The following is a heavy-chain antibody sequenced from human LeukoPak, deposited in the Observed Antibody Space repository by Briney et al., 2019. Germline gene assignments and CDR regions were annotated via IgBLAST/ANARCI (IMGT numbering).Heavy chain of an antibody. D-gene: IGHD6-19*01. CDR3: ARGDVYNSGWPYFDY. Sequence: SETLSLTCAVSGGSIRSGDYSWSWVRQPSGKGLEWIGNIYYSGNTYYNPSLKSRVTISVDRSKNQFSLKLSSVTAADTAVYYCARGDVYNSGWPYFDYWGQGALVTVSS. CDR2: IYYSGNT. CDR1: GGSIRSGDYS. J-gene: IGHJ4*02. V-gene: IGHV4-30-2*01.